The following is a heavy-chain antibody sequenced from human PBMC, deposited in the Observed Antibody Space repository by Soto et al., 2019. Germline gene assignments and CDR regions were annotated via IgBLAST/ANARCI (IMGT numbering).Heavy chain of an antibody. CDR3: AKEGFQGDSGYDSYFDY. Sequence: QVQLVESGGGVVQPGRSLRLSCAASGFTFSSYGMHWVRQAPGKGLEWVAVISYDGSNKYYADSVKGRFTISRDNSKNTLYLQMNSLRAEDTDVYYCAKEGFQGDSGYDSYFDYWGQGTLVTVSS. CDR2: ISYDGSNK. J-gene: IGHJ4*02. CDR1: GFTFSSYG. V-gene: IGHV3-30*18. D-gene: IGHD5-12*01.